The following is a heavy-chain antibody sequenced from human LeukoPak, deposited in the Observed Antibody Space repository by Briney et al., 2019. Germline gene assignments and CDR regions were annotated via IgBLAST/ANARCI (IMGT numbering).Heavy chain of an antibody. CDR2: IWYDGSNK. Sequence: AGGSLRLSCAASGFTFSSYGMHWVRQAPGKGLEWVAVIWYDGSNKYYADSVKGRFTISRDNSKSTLFLQMNSLRVEDTAVYYCARVYHDTGCLIDYWGQGTLVTVSS. V-gene: IGHV3-33*01. CDR1: GFTFSSYG. J-gene: IGHJ4*02. D-gene: IGHD6-19*01. CDR3: ARVYHDTGCLIDY.